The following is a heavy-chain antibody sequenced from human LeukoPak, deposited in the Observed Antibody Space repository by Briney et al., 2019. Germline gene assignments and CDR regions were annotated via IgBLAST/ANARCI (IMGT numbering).Heavy chain of an antibody. D-gene: IGHD3-9*01. CDR2: ISTYDDNI. J-gene: IGHJ4*02. CDR3: ARETYSNILTGTDY. CDR1: GYTFNSYG. Sequence: VASVKVSCKASGYTFNSYGLSWVRQAPGQGLEWLGWISTYDDNIKYAQSLQGRLTMTIDTSTSTAYMELRSLTSDDTAVYYCARETYSNILTGTDYWGPGTLVTVSS. V-gene: IGHV1-18*01.